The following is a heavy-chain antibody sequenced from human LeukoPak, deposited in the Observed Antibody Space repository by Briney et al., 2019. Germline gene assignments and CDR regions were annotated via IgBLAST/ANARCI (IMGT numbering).Heavy chain of an antibody. CDR1: GYTFTSYG. Sequence: ASVRVGCKDSGYTFTSYGISWVRQAPGQGLEWMGWISAYNGNKNYAQKHQGRVTMTTDTSTSTAYMELRSLRSDDTAVCYCARAWGSIAVAAIDYWGQGTLVTVSS. D-gene: IGHD6-19*01. J-gene: IGHJ4*02. V-gene: IGHV1-18*04. CDR3: ARAWGSIAVAAIDY. CDR2: ISAYNGNK.